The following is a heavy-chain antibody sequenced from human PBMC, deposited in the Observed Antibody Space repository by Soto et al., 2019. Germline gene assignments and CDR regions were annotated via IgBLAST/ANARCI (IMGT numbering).Heavy chain of an antibody. CDR2: ISYDGSKQ. J-gene: IGHJ6*02. D-gene: IGHD3-10*01. Sequence: QVHLVESGGGVVQPGKSLRLSCAASGFTFSSYGMHWVRQAPGMRLEWVASISYDGSKQYYADSVKGRFTISRHNSKNTLYLQMNSLRAEDTAVYYCAKRRQLGDYYYYGMDVWGQGTTVTVSS. CDR1: GFTFSSYG. CDR3: AKRRQLGDYYYYGMDV. V-gene: IGHV3-30*18.